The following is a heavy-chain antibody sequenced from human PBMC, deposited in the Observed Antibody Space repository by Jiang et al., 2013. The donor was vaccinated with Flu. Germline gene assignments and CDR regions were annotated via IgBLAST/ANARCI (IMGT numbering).Heavy chain of an antibody. CDR3: ARRSGKGSGSYLFDP. J-gene: IGHJ5*02. CDR2: INAGNGNT. V-gene: IGHV1-3*01. D-gene: IGHD3-10*01. CDR1: GYTFTSYA. Sequence: AEVKKPGASVKVSCKASGYTFTSYAMHWVRQAPGQRLEWMGWINAGNGNTKYSQKFQGRVTITRDTSASTAYMELSSLRSEDTAVYYCARRSGKGSGSYLFDPWGQGTLVTVSS.